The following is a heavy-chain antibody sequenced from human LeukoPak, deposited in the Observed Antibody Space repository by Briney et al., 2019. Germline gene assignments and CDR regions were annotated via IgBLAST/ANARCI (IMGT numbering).Heavy chain of an antibody. CDR1: GGTFSSYA. CDR2: IIPILGIA. CDR3: ARVSRHHYGMDV. Sequence: GASVKVSCKASGGTFSSYAISWVRQAPGQGLEWMGRIIPILGIANYAQKCQGRVTITADKSTSTAYMELSSLRSEDTAVYYCARVSRHHYGMDVWGQGTTVTVSS. V-gene: IGHV1-69*04. D-gene: IGHD1-14*01. J-gene: IGHJ6*02.